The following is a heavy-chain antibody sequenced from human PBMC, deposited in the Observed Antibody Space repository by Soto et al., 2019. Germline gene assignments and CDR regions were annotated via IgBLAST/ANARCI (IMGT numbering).Heavy chain of an antibody. D-gene: IGHD1-1*01. CDR3: AKGRAGGGQGPGTFGY. CDR2: ISGSGDST. Sequence: EVQLLESGGGLVQPGGSLRLSCAASGFTFSSYVMSWVRQAPGKGLEWVSAISGSGDSTYYADSVKGRLTISRDNPKNTLYLHMNSLRAEDTALDYCAKGRAGGGQGPGTFGYWGQGTLVTVSS. CDR1: GFTFSSYV. J-gene: IGHJ4*02. V-gene: IGHV3-23*01.